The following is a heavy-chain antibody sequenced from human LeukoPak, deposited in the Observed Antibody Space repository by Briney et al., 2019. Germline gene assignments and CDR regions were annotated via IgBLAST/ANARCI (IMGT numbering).Heavy chain of an antibody. Sequence: GGSLRLSCAASGFTFTCYAMNWVRQAPGKGLEWVSAISDSGSNTYYADSVKGRFSISRDNSKNTLYLHMNSLRAEDTAVYYCAKDGDPTVTTDFDYWGQGTLVTVSS. CDR3: AKDGDPTVTTDFDY. J-gene: IGHJ4*02. CDR2: ISDSGSNT. D-gene: IGHD4-17*01. V-gene: IGHV3-23*01. CDR1: GFTFTCYA.